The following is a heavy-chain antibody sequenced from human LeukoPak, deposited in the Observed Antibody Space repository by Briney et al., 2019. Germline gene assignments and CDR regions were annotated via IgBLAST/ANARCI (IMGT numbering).Heavy chain of an antibody. CDR3: ARDLSLYCSGGSCYSLNY. V-gene: IGHV3-21*01. CDR1: GFTFSSYS. D-gene: IGHD2-15*01. CDR2: ISSSSSYI. J-gene: IGHJ4*02. Sequence: GGSLRLSCAASGFTFSSYSMNWVRQAPGKGLEWVSSISSSSSYIYYADSVKGRFTISRDNAKNSLYPQMNSLRAEDTAVYYCARDLSLYCSGGSCYSLNYWGQGTLVTVSS.